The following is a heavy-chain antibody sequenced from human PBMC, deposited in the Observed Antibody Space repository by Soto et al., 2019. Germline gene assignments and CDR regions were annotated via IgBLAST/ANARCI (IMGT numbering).Heavy chain of an antibody. CDR1: EFTFSDHY. J-gene: IGHJ2*01. D-gene: IGHD3-22*01. V-gene: IGHV3-72*01. CDR3: ASSLSGYKYWYFDL. Sequence: EVQLVESGGGLVQPGGSLRLSCAASEFTFSDHYMDWVRQAPGKGLEWVGRTKNKANSYTTEYAASVKGRLTIPRDDSKNSLDLQMTSMNTEDTAVYYCASSLSGYKYWYFDLWGRGTLVTVSS. CDR2: TKNKANSYTT.